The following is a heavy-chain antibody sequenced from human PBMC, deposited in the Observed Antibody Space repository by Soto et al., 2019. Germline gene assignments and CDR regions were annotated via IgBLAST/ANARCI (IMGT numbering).Heavy chain of an antibody. V-gene: IGHV3-23*01. CDR2: ISGSGGST. D-gene: IGHD3-22*01. CDR1: GFTFSSYA. CDR3: AKDDLSDYYDSSGYYYSHYFDY. Sequence: PRGSLRLSCAASGFTFSSYAMSWVRQAPGKGLEWVSAISGSGGSTYYADSVKGRFTISRDNSKNTLYLQMNSLRAEDTAVYYCAKDDLSDYYDSSGYYYSHYFDYRGQGTLVTVST. J-gene: IGHJ4*02.